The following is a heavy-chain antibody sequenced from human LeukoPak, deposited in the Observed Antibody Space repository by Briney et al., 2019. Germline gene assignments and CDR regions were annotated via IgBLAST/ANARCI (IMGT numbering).Heavy chain of an antibody. CDR3: ARHGRMVIMSKFSTGIDQ. V-gene: IGHV4-59*08. CDR1: DGSISNYF. J-gene: IGHJ4*02. D-gene: IGHD2-8*01. Sequence: PSETLSLTCTVPDGSISNYFWSWIRQPPGKGLEWIGYIYYTGMTNSNPSLKSRVTISMDTSKNQFSLNLRSVTAADTAIYYRARHGRMVIMSKFSTGIDQWGQGTLVTVPS. CDR2: IYYTGMT.